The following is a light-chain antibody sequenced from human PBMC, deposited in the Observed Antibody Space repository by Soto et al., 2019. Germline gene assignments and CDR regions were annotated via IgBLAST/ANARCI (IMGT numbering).Light chain of an antibody. V-gene: IGKV1-27*01. CDR2: AAS. Sequence: DIQMTQSPPSLSASVGDRITFTGRASQGVSNYLAWYQQKRGRGPKLLIYAASTLQSGVPSRFSGSGSGRDFTLTISSLQPEDVATYYCQKYNSVPFTFGHGTKVEIK. CDR3: QKYNSVPFT. J-gene: IGKJ3*01. CDR1: QGVSNY.